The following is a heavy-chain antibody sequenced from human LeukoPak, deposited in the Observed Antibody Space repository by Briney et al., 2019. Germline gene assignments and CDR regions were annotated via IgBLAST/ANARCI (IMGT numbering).Heavy chain of an antibody. CDR3: AKLYSSGWGNAFDI. Sequence: QPGGSLRLSCAASGFTVSSNYMSWVRQAPGKGLEWVSVIYSGGSTYYADSVKGRFTISRDNSKNTLYLQMNSLRTEDTAVYYCAKLYSSGWGNAFDIWGQGTMVTVSS. CDR2: IYSGGST. V-gene: IGHV3-66*04. J-gene: IGHJ3*02. D-gene: IGHD6-19*01. CDR1: GFTVSSNY.